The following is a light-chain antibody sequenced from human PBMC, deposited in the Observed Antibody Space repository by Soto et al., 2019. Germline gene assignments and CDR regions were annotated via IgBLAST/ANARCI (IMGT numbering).Light chain of an antibody. J-gene: IGKJ1*01. V-gene: IGKV3-11*01. CDR1: QSVSSY. Sequence: IVFTQAPPHLSHSQEERPTRSCRASQSVSSYLAWCQQKPGQAPRLLIYDASNRATGIPARFSGSGSGTDFTLTISSLEPEDFAVYYCQQRSNWPTFGQGTKV. CDR2: DAS. CDR3: QQRSNWPT.